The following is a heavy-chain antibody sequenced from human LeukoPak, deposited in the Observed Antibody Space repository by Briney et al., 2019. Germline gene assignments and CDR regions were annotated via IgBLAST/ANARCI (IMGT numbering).Heavy chain of an antibody. D-gene: IGHD3-3*01. V-gene: IGHV3-23*01. CDR1: GFTFSSYA. Sequence: PGGSLRLSCAASGFTFSSYAMSWVRQAPGKGLEWVSGISGSGGSTYYADSVKGRFTISRDNSKNTLYLQINSLRAEDTAVYYCAKVEHPLSYDFWSGPHDYWGQGTLVTVSS. CDR3: AKVEHPLSYDFWSGPHDY. CDR2: ISGSGGST. J-gene: IGHJ4*02.